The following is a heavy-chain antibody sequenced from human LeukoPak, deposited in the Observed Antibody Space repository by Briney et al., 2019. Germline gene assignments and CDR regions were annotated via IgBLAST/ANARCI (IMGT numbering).Heavy chain of an antibody. Sequence: GGSLRLSCAASGFTFTMFGMNWVRQAPGKGLEWVSYIDGHSGIIYYADSVQGRFTISRDNAKDSVFLQMNGLRVDDTAVYYCAVQVVAATLSPFVHGRYVYWGQGTLVTVSS. V-gene: IGHV3-48*01. D-gene: IGHD2-15*01. CDR3: AVQVVAATLSPFVHGRYVY. CDR2: IDGHSGII. CDR1: GFTFTMFG. J-gene: IGHJ4*02.